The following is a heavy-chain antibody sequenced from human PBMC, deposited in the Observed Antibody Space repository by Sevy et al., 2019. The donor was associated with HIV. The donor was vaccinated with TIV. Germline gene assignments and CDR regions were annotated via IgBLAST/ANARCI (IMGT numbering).Heavy chain of an antibody. Sequence: GGSLRLSCAASGFTFSSYAMHWVRQAPGKGLEWVAVISYDGSNKYYADSVKGRFTISRDNSKNTLYLQMNSLRAEDTAVYYGAGDGYYDDSSGGYYFDYWGQGTLVTVSS. D-gene: IGHD3-22*01. J-gene: IGHJ4*02. V-gene: IGHV3-30-3*01. CDR2: ISYDGSNK. CDR3: AGDGYYDDSSGGYYFDY. CDR1: GFTFSSYA.